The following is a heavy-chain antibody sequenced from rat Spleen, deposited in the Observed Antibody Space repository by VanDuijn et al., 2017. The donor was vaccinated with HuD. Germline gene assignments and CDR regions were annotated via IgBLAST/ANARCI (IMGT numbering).Heavy chain of an antibody. J-gene: IGHJ2*01. V-gene: IGHV5-27*01. CDR2: ISTSGGST. CDR3: TTTGVQLLPTDYYYFDY. D-gene: IGHD1-6*01. Sequence: EVELVESGGGLVQPGRSMKLSCAASGFTFSNYGMAWVRQAPTKGLEWVASISTSGGSTYYRDSVKGRFTISRDNAKSTLYLQMDSLRSEDTATYYCTTTGVQLLPTDYYYFDYWGQGVMVTVSS. CDR1: GFTFSNYG.